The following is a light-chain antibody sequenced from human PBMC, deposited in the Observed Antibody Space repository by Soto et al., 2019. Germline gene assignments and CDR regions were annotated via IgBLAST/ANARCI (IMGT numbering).Light chain of an antibody. V-gene: IGLV2-14*01. CDR3: SSYTRDSPWV. J-gene: IGLJ3*02. Sequence: QSALTQPASVSGSPGQSITISCTGTSSDVGAYNFVSWYQQHPGKVPKLIIYEVSNRPSGVSNRFSGSKSGNTASLTISGLQAEDEANYYCSSYTRDSPWVFGGGTKLTVL. CDR2: EVS. CDR1: SSDVGAYNF.